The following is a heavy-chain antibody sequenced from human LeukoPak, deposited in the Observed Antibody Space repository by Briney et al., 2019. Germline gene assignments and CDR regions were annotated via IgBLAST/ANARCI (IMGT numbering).Heavy chain of an antibody. CDR2: IRSEANNYAT. CDR3: TGDNFDSSVKFDY. D-gene: IGHD3-22*01. Sequence: GGSLRLSCVVSGFTFSGSAVHWVRQASGKGLEWVGRIRSEANNYATAYAASVKGRFTISRDDSKNTAYLQMNSLKTEDTAVYYCTGDNFDSSVKFDYWGQGTLVTVSS. V-gene: IGHV3-73*01. J-gene: IGHJ4*02. CDR1: GFTFSGSA.